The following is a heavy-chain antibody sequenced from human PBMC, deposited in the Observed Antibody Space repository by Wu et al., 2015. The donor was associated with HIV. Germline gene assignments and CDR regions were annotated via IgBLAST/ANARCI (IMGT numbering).Heavy chain of an antibody. D-gene: IGHD6-25*01. Sequence: QVQLVQSGAEVKKPGSSVKVSCKASGGTFTNYALTWVRQAPGQGLEWLGAIIPVFGTSITAQSFQGRVTITADEVTNTAYMELSSLRSEDTAVYYCARVPPIATAGTPFDIWGQGTLVTVSS. CDR3: ARVPPIATAGTPFDI. V-gene: IGHV1-69*12. CDR1: GGTFTNYA. J-gene: IGHJ3*02. CDR2: IIPVFGTS.